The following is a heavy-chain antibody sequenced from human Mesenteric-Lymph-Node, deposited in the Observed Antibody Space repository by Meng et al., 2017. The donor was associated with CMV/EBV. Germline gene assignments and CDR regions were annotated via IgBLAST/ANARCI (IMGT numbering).Heavy chain of an antibody. D-gene: IGHD4-17*01. Sequence: KASGYTFPGYYMHWVRQAPGLGLEWMGWINPNSGGTNHAQKFQGWVTMTRDTSISTVYMELSRLTSDDTAVYYCARTLGFHNYGDYGFWGQGTLVTVSS. J-gene: IGHJ4*02. V-gene: IGHV1-2*04. CDR2: INPNSGGT. CDR3: ARTLGFHNYGDYGF. CDR1: GYTFPGYY.